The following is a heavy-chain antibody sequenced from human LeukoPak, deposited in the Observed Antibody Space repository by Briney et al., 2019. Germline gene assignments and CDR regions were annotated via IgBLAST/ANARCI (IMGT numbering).Heavy chain of an antibody. Sequence: GGSLRLSCAASGFTFSSYGMSWVRQAPGKGLEWVSGISGSGGRTYYADYGKGRFTISRDNFKNTLYLQMNRLRAEDTAVYYCAKAGRGGAITMVRGVKGDYYYMDVWGKGTTVTVSS. CDR3: AKAGRGGAITMVRGVKGDYYYMDV. J-gene: IGHJ6*03. D-gene: IGHD3-10*01. CDR1: GFTFSSYG. CDR2: ISGSGGRT. V-gene: IGHV3-23*01.